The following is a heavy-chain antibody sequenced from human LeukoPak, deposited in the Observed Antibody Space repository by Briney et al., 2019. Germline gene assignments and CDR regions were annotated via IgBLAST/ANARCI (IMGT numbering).Heavy chain of an antibody. CDR1: GLTFTTYW. CDR2: MKQDGSEK. J-gene: IGHJ4*02. D-gene: IGHD3-10*01. V-gene: IGHV3-7*01. CDR3: ARDQGTLFGELLSEDY. Sequence: GGSLRLSCAASGLTFTTYWMSWVRQAPGKGLEWVAHMKQDGSEKFYVDSVKGRFTISRDNAKNSLFLQMNSLRAEDTAVYYCARDQGTLFGELLSEDYWGQGTLVTVSS.